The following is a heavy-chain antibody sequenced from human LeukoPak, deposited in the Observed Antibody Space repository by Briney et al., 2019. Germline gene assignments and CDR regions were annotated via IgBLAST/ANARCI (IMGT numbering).Heavy chain of an antibody. D-gene: IGHD3-22*01. Sequence: SETLSLTCTVSGGSISSYYWSWIRQPPGKGLEWIGYIYYSGSTNYNPSLKSRVTISVDTSKNQFSLKLSSVTAADTAVYYCARSSDYYYAPDWYFDLWGRGTLVTVSS. CDR1: GGSISSYY. CDR3: ARSSDYYYAPDWYFDL. J-gene: IGHJ2*01. V-gene: IGHV4-59*08. CDR2: IYYSGST.